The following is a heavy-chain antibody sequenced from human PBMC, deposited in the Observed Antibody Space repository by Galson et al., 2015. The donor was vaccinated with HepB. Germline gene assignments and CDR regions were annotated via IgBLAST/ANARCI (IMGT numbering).Heavy chain of an antibody. CDR1: GFTFSSYW. V-gene: IGHV3-74*01. CDR2: INSDGSST. CDR3: ASIYGGNNYYGMDV. Sequence: SLRLSCAASGFTFSSYWMHWVRQAPGKGLVWVSRINSDGSSTSYADSVKGRFTISRDNAKNTLYLQMNSLRAEDTAVYYCASIYGGNNYYGMDVWGQGTTVTVSS. J-gene: IGHJ6*02. D-gene: IGHD4-23*01.